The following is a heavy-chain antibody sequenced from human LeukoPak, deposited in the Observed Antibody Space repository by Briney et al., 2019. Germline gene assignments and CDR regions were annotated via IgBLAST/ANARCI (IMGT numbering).Heavy chain of an antibody. CDR2: IDPSDSYT. V-gene: IGHV5-10-1*01. D-gene: IGHD3-10*01. CDR3: ARQYYYGSGTARGGMDV. CDR1: GYSFTSYW. J-gene: IGHJ6*02. Sequence: KVPCKGSGYSFTSYWISWVRQMPGKGLEWMGRIDPSDSYTNYSPSFQGHVTISADKSISTAYLQWSSLKASDTAMYYCARQYYYGSGTARGGMDVWGQGTTVTVSS.